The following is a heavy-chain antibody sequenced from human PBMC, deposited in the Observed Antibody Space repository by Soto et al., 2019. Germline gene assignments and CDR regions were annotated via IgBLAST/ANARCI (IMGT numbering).Heavy chain of an antibody. D-gene: IGHD2-15*01. J-gene: IGHJ4*02. CDR3: ARDGRGMGVVDNGFDY. Sequence: QVQLVESGGGVVQPGRSLRLSCAASGFTFSSYGMHWVRQAPGKGLEWVAVIWYDGSNKYYADSVKGRFTISRDNSKNTLYLQMNSLRAEDTAVYYCARDGRGMGVVDNGFDYWGQGTLVTVSS. CDR2: IWYDGSNK. V-gene: IGHV3-33*01. CDR1: GFTFSSYG.